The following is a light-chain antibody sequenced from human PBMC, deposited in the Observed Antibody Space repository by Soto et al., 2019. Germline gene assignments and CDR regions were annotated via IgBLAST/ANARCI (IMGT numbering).Light chain of an antibody. J-gene: IGKJ1*01. Sequence: EIGLTQSPGTLSLSPGERATLSFMASQSVSSSYLAWYQQKPGQAPRLLIYGASSRAIGIPDRFSGSGSGTDFTLTISRLEPEDFAVYYCQQYGSSPATFGQGTKVDIK. CDR2: GAS. V-gene: IGKV3-20*01. CDR1: QSVSSSY. CDR3: QQYGSSPAT.